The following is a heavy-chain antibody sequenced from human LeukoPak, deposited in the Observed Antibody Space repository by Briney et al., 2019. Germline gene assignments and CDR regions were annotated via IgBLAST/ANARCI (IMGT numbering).Heavy chain of an antibody. J-gene: IGHJ3*01. CDR1: GGSISSYY. CDR2: IYYSGST. Sequence: SETLSLTCTVSGGSISSYYWSWIRQPPGKGLEWIGYIYYSGSTNYNPSLKSRVTISVDTPKNQFSLKLSSVTAADTAVYYCARVADYDFWSGYTFWGQGTMVTVSS. V-gene: IGHV4-59*01. CDR3: ARVADYDFWSGYTF. D-gene: IGHD3-3*01.